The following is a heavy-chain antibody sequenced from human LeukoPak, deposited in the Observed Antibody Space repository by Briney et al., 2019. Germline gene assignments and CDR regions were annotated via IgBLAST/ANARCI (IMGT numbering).Heavy chain of an antibody. J-gene: IGHJ4*02. CDR3: ARGRSYGQAYFDY. V-gene: IGHV4-34*01. Sequence: ETLSLTCAVYGGSFSGYYWSWIRQPPGKGLEWIGEINHSGSTNYNPSLKSRVTISVDTSKNQFSLKLSSVTAADTAVYYCARGRSYGQAYFDYWGQGTLVTVSS. CDR2: INHSGST. D-gene: IGHD5-18*01. CDR1: GGSFSGYY.